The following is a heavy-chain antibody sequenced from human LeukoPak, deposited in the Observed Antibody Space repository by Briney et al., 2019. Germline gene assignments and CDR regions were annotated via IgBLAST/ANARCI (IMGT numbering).Heavy chain of an antibody. J-gene: IGHJ5*02. D-gene: IGHD5-18*01. CDR3: ARHEYSYGHGNWFDP. V-gene: IGHV4-39*01. Sequence: PSETLSLTCTVSGGSISSSSYYWGWIRQPPGKGLEWIGSIYYSGSTNSNPSLKSRVTISVDTSKNQFSLKLSSVTAADTAVYYCARHEYSYGHGNWFDPWGQGTLVTVSS. CDR2: IYYSGST. CDR1: GGSISSSSYY.